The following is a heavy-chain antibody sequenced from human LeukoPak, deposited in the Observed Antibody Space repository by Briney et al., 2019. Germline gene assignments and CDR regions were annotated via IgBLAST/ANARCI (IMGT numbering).Heavy chain of an antibody. CDR2: ISSSGSTI. CDR1: GFTFSDYY. Sequence: GGSLRLSCAASGFTFSDYYMSWIRQAPGKGLEWVSYISSSGSTIYYADSVKGRFTISRDNAKNSLYLQMNSLRAEDTAVYYCARDWGYCSITSRPLDYWGQGTLVTVSS. V-gene: IGHV3-11*01. J-gene: IGHJ4*02. D-gene: IGHD2-2*01. CDR3: ARDWGYCSITSRPLDY.